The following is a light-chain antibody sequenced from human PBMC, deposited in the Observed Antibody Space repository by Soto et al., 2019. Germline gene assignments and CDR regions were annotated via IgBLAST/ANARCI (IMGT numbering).Light chain of an antibody. J-gene: IGKJ1*01. Sequence: EIVMTQSPATLSVSPGERVTLSCRASQSVRSNLAWYQQKPGQAPRLLIYGASTRATGLPARFSGSGSGTDFTLTISRLEPEDFAVYYCQQYGSSPPWTFGQGTKVDIK. CDR2: GAS. CDR1: QSVRSN. V-gene: IGKV3-15*01. CDR3: QQYGSSPPWT.